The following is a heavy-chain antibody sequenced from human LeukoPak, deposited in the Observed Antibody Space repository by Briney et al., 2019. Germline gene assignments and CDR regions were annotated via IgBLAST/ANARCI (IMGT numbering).Heavy chain of an antibody. V-gene: IGHV3-48*01. CDR2: ISSSSTI. J-gene: IGHJ4*02. D-gene: IGHD2-15*01. CDR3: ATGGRGYFDY. Sequence: PGGSLRLSCAASGFTFSSYSMNWVRQAPGKGLEWVSYISSSSTIYYADSVKGRFTISRDNAKNSLYLQMNSLRAEDTAMYYCATGGRGYFDYWGQGTLVTVSS. CDR1: GFTFSSYS.